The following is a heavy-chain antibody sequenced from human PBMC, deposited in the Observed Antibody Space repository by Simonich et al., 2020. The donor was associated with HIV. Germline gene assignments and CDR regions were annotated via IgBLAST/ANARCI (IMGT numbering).Heavy chain of an antibody. D-gene: IGHD3-3*01. Sequence: EYGGGVVQPGRSLRLSCAASGFTFSSYGMHWVRQAPGKGLEWVAVIWYDGSNKYYADSVKGRFTISRDNSKNTLYLQMNSLRAEDTALYYCARARLTISGLVNSYYYYMDVWGKGTTVTVSS. CDR2: IWYDGSNK. V-gene: IGHV3-33*01. CDR3: ARARLTISGLVNSYYYYMDV. J-gene: IGHJ6*03. CDR1: GFTFSSYG.